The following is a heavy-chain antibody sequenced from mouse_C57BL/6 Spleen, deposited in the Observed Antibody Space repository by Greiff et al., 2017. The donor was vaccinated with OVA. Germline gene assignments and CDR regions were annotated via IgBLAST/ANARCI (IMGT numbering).Heavy chain of an antibody. J-gene: IGHJ4*01. CDR2: IDPSDSYT. Sequence: QQPGAELVMPGASVKLSCKASGYTFTSYWMHWVKQRPGQGLEWIGEIDPSDSYTNYNQKFKGKSTLTVDKSSSTAYMQLSSLTSEDSAVYYCAREDAMDYWGQGTSVTVSS. CDR3: AREDAMDY. CDR1: GYTFTSYW. V-gene: IGHV1-69*01.